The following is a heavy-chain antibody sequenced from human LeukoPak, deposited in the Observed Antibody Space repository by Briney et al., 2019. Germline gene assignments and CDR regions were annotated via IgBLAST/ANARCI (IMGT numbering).Heavy chain of an antibody. CDR1: GFNFSNYW. J-gene: IGHJ4*02. V-gene: IGHV3-7*01. CDR2: IKQDGSEK. Sequence: GGSLRLSCAASGFNFSNYWMNWVRQAPGKGLEWVATIKQDGSEKYYVDSVRGRFTISRDNAKNSLYLQMNSLRDEDTAVYYCANLGPPGRDHYLESWGQGTLVTVSS. D-gene: IGHD5-24*01. CDR3: ANLGPPGRDHYLES.